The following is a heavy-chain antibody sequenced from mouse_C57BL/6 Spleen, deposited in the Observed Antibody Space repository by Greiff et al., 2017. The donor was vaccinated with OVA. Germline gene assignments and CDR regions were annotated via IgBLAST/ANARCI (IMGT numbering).Heavy chain of an antibody. V-gene: IGHV1-72*01. Sequence: QVQLQQPGAELVKPGASVKLSCKASGYTFTSYWMHWVKQRPGRGLEWIGRIDPNSGGNKYNEKFKSKATLTVDKASSTAYMQLSSLTYEDSAVYYCSRSTSWDDYFDYWGQGTTLTVSS. D-gene: IGHD4-1*01. J-gene: IGHJ2*01. CDR2: IDPNSGGN. CDR1: GYTFTSYW. CDR3: SRSTSWDDYFDY.